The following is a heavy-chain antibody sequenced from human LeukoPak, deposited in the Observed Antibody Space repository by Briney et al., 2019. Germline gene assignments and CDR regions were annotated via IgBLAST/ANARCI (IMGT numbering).Heavy chain of an antibody. D-gene: IGHD6-13*01. CDR3: VRQIADGGDY. CDR1: GGSISSYY. J-gene: IGHJ4*02. CDR2: IYHSGSI. V-gene: IGHV4-38-2*02. Sequence: PSETLSLTCTVSGGSISSYYWGWIRQPPGKGLEWIGSIYHSGSIYYNPSLKSRVTISVDTSKNQFSLKLSSVTAADTAMYYCVRQIADGGDYWGQGTLVTVS.